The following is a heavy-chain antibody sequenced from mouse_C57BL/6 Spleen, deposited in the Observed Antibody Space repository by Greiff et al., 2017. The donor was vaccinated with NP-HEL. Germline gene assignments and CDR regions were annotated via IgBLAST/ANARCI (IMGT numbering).Heavy chain of an antibody. CDR2: IHPNSGST. CDR3: ASYGYYFAY. CDR1: GYTFTSYW. V-gene: IGHV1-64*01. Sequence: QVQLKQPGAELVKPGASVKLSCKASGYTFTSYWMHWVKQRPGQGLEWIGMIHPNSGSTNYNEKFKSKATLTVDKSSSTAYMQLSSLTSEDSAVYYCASYGYYFAYWGQGTLVTVSA. J-gene: IGHJ3*01. D-gene: IGHD2-3*01.